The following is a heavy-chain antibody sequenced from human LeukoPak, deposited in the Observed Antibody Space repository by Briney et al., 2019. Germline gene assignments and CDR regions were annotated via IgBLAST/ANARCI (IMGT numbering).Heavy chain of an antibody. CDR2: INHSGST. J-gene: IGHJ6*03. D-gene: IGHD2-2*01. Sequence: SETLSLTCAVYGGSFSGYYWSWIRQPPGKGLEWIGEINHSGSTNYNPSLESRVTISVDTSKNQFSLKLSSVTAADTAVYYCARRAVVVVPAARDYYYYYYMDVWGKGTTVTVSS. CDR1: GGSFSGYY. CDR3: ARRAVVVVPAARDYYYYYYMDV. V-gene: IGHV4-34*01.